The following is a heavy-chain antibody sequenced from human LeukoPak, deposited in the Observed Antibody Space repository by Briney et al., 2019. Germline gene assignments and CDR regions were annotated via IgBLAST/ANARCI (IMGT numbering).Heavy chain of an antibody. V-gene: IGHV3-48*03. Sequence: GGSLRLSCAASGFTFSSYEMNWVRQAPGKGLEGVSYISSSGSTIYYPDSVKGRFTISRDNGKNSLYLQMNSLRAEDTAVYYCAELGITMIGGVWGKGTTVTISS. CDR1: GFTFSSYE. J-gene: IGHJ6*04. CDR3: AELGITMIGGV. CDR2: ISSSGSTI. D-gene: IGHD3-10*02.